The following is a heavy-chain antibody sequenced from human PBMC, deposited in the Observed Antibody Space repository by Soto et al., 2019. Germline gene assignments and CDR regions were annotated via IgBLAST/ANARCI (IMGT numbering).Heavy chain of an antibody. CDR2: MSYDGSNE. D-gene: IGHD6-19*01. Sequence: QVQLAESGGGVVQPGRSLRLSCAASGFPFSTYAMHWVRQAPGKGLQWVAVMSYDGSNEKYADSVKGRFTISRDNSKNTLYLQMNSLRAEDTAVYYCAKSSGWNVKDNWFDPWGQGTLVTVSS. J-gene: IGHJ5*02. V-gene: IGHV3-30*18. CDR3: AKSSGWNVKDNWFDP. CDR1: GFPFSTYA.